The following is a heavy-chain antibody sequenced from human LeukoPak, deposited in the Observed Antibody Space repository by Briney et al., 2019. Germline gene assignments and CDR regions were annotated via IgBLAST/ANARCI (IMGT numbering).Heavy chain of an antibody. D-gene: IGHD3-16*01. CDR1: GFTFSSYA. CDR2: ISGSGGST. J-gene: IGHJ4*02. CDR3: AKDLYDTPVGEGDY. Sequence: GGSLRLSCAASGFTFSSYAMSWVRQAPGKGLEWVSAISGSGGSTYYADSVKGRFTISRDNSKNTLYLQMNSLRAEDTAVYYCAKDLYDTPVGEGDYWGQGILVTVSS. V-gene: IGHV3-23*01.